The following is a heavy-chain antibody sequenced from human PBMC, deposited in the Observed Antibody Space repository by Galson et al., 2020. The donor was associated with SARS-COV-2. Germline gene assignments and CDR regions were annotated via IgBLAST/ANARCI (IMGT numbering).Heavy chain of an antibody. V-gene: IGHV4-34*01. CDR2: INHSGST. D-gene: IGHD3-22*01. Sequence: SETLSLTCAVYGESFSGYYWSWIRQPPGKGLEWIGEINHSGSTNYNPSLKSRVTISVDTSKNQFSLKLRSMTAADTAVYYCARGTVIVADNYYCYGMDVWGQGTTVTVSS. CDR3: ARGTVIVADNYYCYGMDV. CDR1: GESFSGYY. J-gene: IGHJ6*02.